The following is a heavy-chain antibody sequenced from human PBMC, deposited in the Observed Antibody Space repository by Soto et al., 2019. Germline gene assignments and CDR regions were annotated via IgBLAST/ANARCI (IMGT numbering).Heavy chain of an antibody. V-gene: IGHV3-74*01. CDR3: AIRASYYDSSGYFDY. CDR2: INSDGSST. D-gene: IGHD3-22*01. J-gene: IGHJ4*02. Sequence: GGSLRLSCAASGFTFSSYWVHWVRQAPGKGLVWVSRINSDGSSTSYADSVKGRFTISRDNAKNTLYLQMNSLRAEDTALYYCAIRASYYDSSGYFDYWGQGTLVTVPQ. CDR1: GFTFSSYW.